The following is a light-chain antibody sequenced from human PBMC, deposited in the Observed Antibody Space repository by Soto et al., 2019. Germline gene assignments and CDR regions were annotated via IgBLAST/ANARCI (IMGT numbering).Light chain of an antibody. Sequence: QSALTQPPSASGSPGQSVTISCTGTSSDVGAYNFVSWYQQHPGKAPKLIISEVTKRPSGVPDRFSGSKSGNTASLTVSGLQAEDEADYYCSSHADRLHFCVFGTGTK. CDR2: EVT. CDR3: SSHADRLHFCV. J-gene: IGLJ1*01. CDR1: SSDVGAYNF. V-gene: IGLV2-8*01.